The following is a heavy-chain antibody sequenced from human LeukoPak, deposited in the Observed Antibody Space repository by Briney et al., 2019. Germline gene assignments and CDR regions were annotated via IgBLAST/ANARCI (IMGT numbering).Heavy chain of an antibody. V-gene: IGHV1-8*01. Sequence: ASVKVSCKAAGYTFTSYDINWERQATGQGLEWMGWMNPNSGNTGYAQKFQGRVTMTRNTSISTAYMELSSLRSEDTAVYYCARGSRLWVTLNNWFDPWGQGTLVTVSS. CDR1: GYTFTSYD. D-gene: IGHD5-18*01. CDR2: MNPNSGNT. J-gene: IGHJ5*02. CDR3: ARGSRLWVTLNNWFDP.